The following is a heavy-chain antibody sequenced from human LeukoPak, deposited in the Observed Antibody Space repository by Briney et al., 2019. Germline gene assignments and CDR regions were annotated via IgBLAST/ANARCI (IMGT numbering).Heavy chain of an antibody. V-gene: IGHV1-2*02. CDR1: GYTFTGYY. CDR2: INPNGGGT. CDR3: ARDGGFYYDSSGYNI. J-gene: IGHJ1*01. Sequence: ASLKVSCKASGYTFTGYYMHWVRQAPGQGLEWMGWINPNGGGTKYAQKFQGRVSMTRDTSISTAYMQLSRLTSDDAAVYFCARDGGFYYDSSGYNIWGQGVLVTVSS. D-gene: IGHD3-22*01.